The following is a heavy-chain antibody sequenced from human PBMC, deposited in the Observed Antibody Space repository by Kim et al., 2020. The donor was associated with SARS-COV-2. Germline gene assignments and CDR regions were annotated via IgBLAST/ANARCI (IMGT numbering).Heavy chain of an antibody. V-gene: IGHV3-33*08. CDR1: GFTFSSYG. D-gene: IGHD3-3*01. CDR2: IWYDGSNK. J-gene: IGHJ3*02. CDR3: ARELPITFFGVVVDKDAFDI. Sequence: GGSLRLSCAASGFTFSSYGMHWVRQAPGKGLEWVAVIWYDGSNKYYADSVKGRFTISRDNSKNTLYLQMNSLRAEDTAVYYCARELPITFFGVVVDKDAFDIWGEETRDPVSS.